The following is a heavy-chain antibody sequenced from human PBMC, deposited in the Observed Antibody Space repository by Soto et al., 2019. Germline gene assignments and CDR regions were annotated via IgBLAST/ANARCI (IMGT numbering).Heavy chain of an antibody. Sequence: PSATLSLPCPVSGSSMRGGHYYWSWIRQPPGKGLEWIGYIYKSGTTYYIPSLRSRLRISVDTSKNQISLNLSSVTAADTAVYYCARPIIGTYEGSCDIWGGGTMCTVAS. CDR2: IYKSGTT. V-gene: IGHV4-30-4*01. CDR3: ARPIIGTYEGSCDI. D-gene: IGHD5-12*01. CDR1: GSSMRGGHYY. J-gene: IGHJ3*02.